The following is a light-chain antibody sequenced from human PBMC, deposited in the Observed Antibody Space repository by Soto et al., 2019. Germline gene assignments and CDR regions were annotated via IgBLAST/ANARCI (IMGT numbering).Light chain of an antibody. Sequence: DIQMTQSPSSLSASVGDRVTITCRASQSISSYLSWYQQKPGKAPKRLIYVGSTLQSGVPSRFSGSGSGTDFTLTISSLQPEDFVTYFCQQTYTTPFTFGGGTKV. J-gene: IGKJ4*01. V-gene: IGKV1-39*01. CDR2: VGS. CDR1: QSISSY. CDR3: QQTYTTPFT.